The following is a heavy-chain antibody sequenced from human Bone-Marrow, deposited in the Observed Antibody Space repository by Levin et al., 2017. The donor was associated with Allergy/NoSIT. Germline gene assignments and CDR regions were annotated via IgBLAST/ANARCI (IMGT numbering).Heavy chain of an antibody. CDR3: ARDAYCSSTSCYSDYYYYGVDV. CDR2: ISSDGSYK. V-gene: IGHV3-30*04. D-gene: IGHD2-2*02. J-gene: IGHJ6*02. Sequence: GGSLRLSCAASGFTFSCCAIHWFRQAPGKGLEWVTVISSDGSYKYYADSVKGRFTISRDNSKNTLYLQMNSLRAEDTAVYHCARDAYCSSTSCYSDYYYYGVDVWGQGTTVTVSS. CDR1: GFTFSCCA.